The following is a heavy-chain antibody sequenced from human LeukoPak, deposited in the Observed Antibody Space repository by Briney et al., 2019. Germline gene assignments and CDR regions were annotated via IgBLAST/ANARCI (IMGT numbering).Heavy chain of an antibody. D-gene: IGHD6-19*01. J-gene: IGHJ6*03. Sequence: GGSLRLSCKASGFTFVNYWMSWVRQAPGKGLEWVANINMDGREKYYVDSVKGRFTISRDNSKNTLYLQMNSLRAEDTAVYYCAKDGIAAAWQWLVPGYYYYYYMDVWGKGTTVTISS. CDR3: AKDGIAAAWQWLVPGYYYYYYMDV. CDR1: GFTFVNYW. CDR2: INMDGREK. V-gene: IGHV3-7*01.